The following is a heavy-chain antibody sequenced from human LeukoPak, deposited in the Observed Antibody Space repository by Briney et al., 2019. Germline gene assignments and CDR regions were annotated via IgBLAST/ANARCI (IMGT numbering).Heavy chain of an antibody. CDR2: IYYSGST. CDR1: GGSISSYY. Sequence: SETLSLTCTVSGGSISSYYWSWIRQPPGKGLEWIGYIYYSGSTNYNPSLKSRVTISVDTSKNQFSLKLSSVTAADTAVYYCARGVVIGKYYYYYYMDVWGKGTTVTVSS. J-gene: IGHJ6*03. D-gene: IGHD3-3*01. V-gene: IGHV4-59*01. CDR3: ARGVVIGKYYYYYYMDV.